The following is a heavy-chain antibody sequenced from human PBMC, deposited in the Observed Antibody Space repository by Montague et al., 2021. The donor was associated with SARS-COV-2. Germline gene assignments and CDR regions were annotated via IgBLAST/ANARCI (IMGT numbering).Heavy chain of an antibody. J-gene: IGHJ4*02. CDR3: ARLTAGYCSGGSCYWGTGFDY. D-gene: IGHD2-15*01. V-gene: IGHV4-31*03. Sequence: TLSLTCTVSGGSISSGGYYWSWIRQHPGKGLEWIGYIYYSGSTYYNPSLKSRVTISVDTSKNQFSLKLSSVTAADTAVYYCARLTAGYCSGGSCYWGTGFDYWGQGTLVTVSP. CDR2: IYYSGST. CDR1: GGSISSGGYY.